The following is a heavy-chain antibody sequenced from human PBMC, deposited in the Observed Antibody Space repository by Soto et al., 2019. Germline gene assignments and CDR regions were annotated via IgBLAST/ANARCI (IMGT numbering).Heavy chain of an antibody. V-gene: IGHV1-8*01. CDR1: GYTFTSYD. CDR2: MNPNSGNT. J-gene: IGHJ4*02. CDR3: ARVVPISGYVAY. Sequence: QVQLVQSGAEVKRPGASVKVSCKASGYTFTSYDINWVRQATGQGLEWMGWMNPNSGNTGYAQKFQGRVTMARNTSISTAYMELSSLRSEDTAVYYCARVVPISGYVAYWGQGTLVTVSS. D-gene: IGHD1-26*01.